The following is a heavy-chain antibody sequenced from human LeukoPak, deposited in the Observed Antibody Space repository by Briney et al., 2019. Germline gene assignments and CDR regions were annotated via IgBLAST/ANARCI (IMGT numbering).Heavy chain of an antibody. J-gene: IGHJ6*03. CDR1: GYTFTSYD. CDR2: MNPNSGNT. Sequence: ASVKVSCKASGYTFTSYDINWVRQATGQGLEWMGWMNPNSGNTGYAQKFQGRVTMTRNTSISTAYMELSSLRSEDTAVYYCARGVTGHYDILTGYQNYYYYMDAWGKGTTVTVSS. V-gene: IGHV1-8*01. D-gene: IGHD3-9*01. CDR3: ARGVTGHYDILTGYQNYYYYMDA.